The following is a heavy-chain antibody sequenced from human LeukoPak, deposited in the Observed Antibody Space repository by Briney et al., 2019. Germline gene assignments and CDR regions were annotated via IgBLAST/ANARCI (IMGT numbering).Heavy chain of an antibody. CDR2: ISYSGST. CDR1: GDSISSYY. V-gene: IGHV4-59*01. J-gene: IGHJ4*02. D-gene: IGHD6-13*01. CDR3: ARVRRAAAGTHPFDY. Sequence: SETLSLTCTVSGDSISSYYWSWIRQPPGKGLEWIGYISYSGSTNYNPSLKSRVTISVDTSKNQFSLKLSSVTAADTAVYYCARVRRAAAGTHPFDYWGQGTLVTVSS.